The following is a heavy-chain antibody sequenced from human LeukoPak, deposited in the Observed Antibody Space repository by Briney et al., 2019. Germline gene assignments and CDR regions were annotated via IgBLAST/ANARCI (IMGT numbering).Heavy chain of an antibody. Sequence: SETLSLTCTVSGGSISSYYWSWIRQPPGKGLEWIGYIYYSGSTNYNPSLKSRVTISVDTSKNQFSLKLSSVTAADTAVYYCAIGSGWYRDYYYYGMDVWGQGTTVTVSS. J-gene: IGHJ6*02. D-gene: IGHD6-19*01. CDR3: AIGSGWYRDYYYYGMDV. CDR2: IYYSGST. V-gene: IGHV4-59*01. CDR1: GGSISSYY.